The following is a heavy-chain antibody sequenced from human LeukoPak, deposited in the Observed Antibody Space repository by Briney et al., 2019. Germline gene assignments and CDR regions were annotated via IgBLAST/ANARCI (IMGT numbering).Heavy chain of an antibody. D-gene: IGHD4-17*01. V-gene: IGHV4-59*08. Sequence: SETLSLTCTVSGGSISSYYWSWIRQPPGKGLEWIGYIYYSGSTNYNPSLKSRVTISVDTSKNQFSLKLSSVTAADTAVYYCAKLTVTEGVDGFDPWGQGTLVTVPS. CDR2: IYYSGST. CDR3: AKLTVTEGVDGFDP. CDR1: GGSISSYY. J-gene: IGHJ5*02.